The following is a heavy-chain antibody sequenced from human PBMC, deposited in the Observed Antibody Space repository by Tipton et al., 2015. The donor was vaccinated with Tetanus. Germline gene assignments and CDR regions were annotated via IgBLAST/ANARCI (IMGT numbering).Heavy chain of an antibody. V-gene: IGHV4-39*02. CDR3: AEGRRFCSSNSCHEYYFDS. J-gene: IGHJ4*02. D-gene: IGHD2-2*01. CDR1: GGSISNSGYY. CDR2: VFDSGTS. Sequence: TLSLTCSLSGGSISNSGYYWAWIRQPPGKGLEWIGSVFDSGTSYYNPSLKSRVTISVDTSKNHFSLRWSSVTAAETAVYYCAEGRRFCSSNSCHEYYFDSWGRGTLVTVSS.